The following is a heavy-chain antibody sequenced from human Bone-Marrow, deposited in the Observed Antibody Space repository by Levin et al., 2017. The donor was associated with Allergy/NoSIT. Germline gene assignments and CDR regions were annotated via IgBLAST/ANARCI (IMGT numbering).Heavy chain of an antibody. CDR2: LFSFSPSP. CDR3: AKSDFWNGYQTFDAFDL. J-gene: IGHJ3*01. Sequence: SLKISCAASGFTFSNYAMTWVRKAPGKGLQWVFFLFSFSPSPSSSSSFQGRFTISRDNSENTLHLRINSLRAEDTAVYYCAKSDFWNGYQTFDAFDLWRQGTMVTVSS. CDR1: GFTFSNYA. V-gene: IGHV3-23*01. D-gene: IGHD3-3*01.